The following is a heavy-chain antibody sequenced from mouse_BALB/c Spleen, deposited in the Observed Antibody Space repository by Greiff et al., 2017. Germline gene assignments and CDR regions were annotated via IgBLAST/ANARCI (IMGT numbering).Heavy chain of an antibody. V-gene: IGHV5-9-4*01. Sequence: EVKLVESGGGLVKPGGSLKLSCAASGFTFSSYAMSWVRQSPEKRLEWVAEISSGGSYTYYPDTVTGRFTISRDNAKNTLYLEMSSLRSEDTAMYYCAREGDSHGSRAAWFAYWGQGTLVTVSA. D-gene: IGHD1-1*01. CDR2: ISSGGSYT. CDR1: GFTFSSYA. J-gene: IGHJ3*01. CDR3: AREGDSHGSRAAWFAY.